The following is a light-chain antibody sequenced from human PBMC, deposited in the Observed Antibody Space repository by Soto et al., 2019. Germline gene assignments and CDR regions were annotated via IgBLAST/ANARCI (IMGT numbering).Light chain of an antibody. V-gene: IGKV3D-15*01. CDR3: QHYNDWPRT. CDR2: GAS. J-gene: IGKJ4*01. Sequence: EIDLTHSPDTLSVSPGESRIITTKASQSVRNNFLAWYQHKPGQAPRFLIYGASTRATGIPDRFSGSESGTEFTLTISSLQFEDVAVYFCQHYNDWPRTFGGGTKVDIK. CDR1: QSVRNN.